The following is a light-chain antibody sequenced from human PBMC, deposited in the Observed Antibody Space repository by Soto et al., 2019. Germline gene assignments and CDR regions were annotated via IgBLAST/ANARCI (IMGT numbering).Light chain of an antibody. CDR1: QSISSY. Sequence: DIQMTQSPSSLSASVGDRVTITCRASQSISSYLNWYQQKPGKAPKLLIYAASSLQSGVPSRFSGSGSGTDFTLTISSLQPEDFATYYCQQSYSTPPETFGQGT. CDR3: QQSYSTPPET. J-gene: IGKJ1*01. V-gene: IGKV1-39*01. CDR2: AAS.